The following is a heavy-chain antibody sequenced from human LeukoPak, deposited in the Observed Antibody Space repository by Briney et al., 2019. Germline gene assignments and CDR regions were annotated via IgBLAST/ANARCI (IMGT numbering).Heavy chain of an antibody. CDR3: AKTYSSGWYDAYDI. CDR1: GFTFGPAG. V-gene: IGHV3-30*18. Sequence: PGGSLRLSCAASGFTFGPAGLHWVRQAPGKGLEWVAAKSSDGSHEHYADSVKGRFTIPRDDSKNTLYLQMNSLRAEDTALYYCAKTYSSGWYDAYDIWGQGTMVTVSS. CDR2: KSSDGSHE. J-gene: IGHJ3*02. D-gene: IGHD6-19*01.